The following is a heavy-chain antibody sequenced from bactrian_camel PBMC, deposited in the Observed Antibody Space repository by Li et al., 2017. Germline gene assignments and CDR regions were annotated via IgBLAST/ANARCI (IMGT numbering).Heavy chain of an antibody. J-gene: IGHJ4*01. D-gene: IGHD1*01. Sequence: QLVESGGGSVQRGGSLRLSCETPPYAYSNYCLAWFRQAPGKEHEGVAALYFGSGHTYYADSVKGRFTISQDSALTTAYLQMNNLKPEDTAMYYCAAHWAQGHWSAPAGYVHWGQGTQVTVS. CDR2: LYFGSGHT. V-gene: IGHV3S25*01. CDR1: PYAYSNYC. CDR3: AAHWAQGHWSAPAGYVH.